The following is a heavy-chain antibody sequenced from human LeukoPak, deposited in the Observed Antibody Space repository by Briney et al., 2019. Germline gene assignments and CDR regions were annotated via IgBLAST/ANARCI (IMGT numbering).Heavy chain of an antibody. Sequence: ASVKVSCKASGYTFTSYYMHWVRQAPGQGLEWMGIINPSGGSTSYAQKFQGRVTMTRDTSTSTVYMELSSLRSEDTAVYYCARLQEGYCSTSCHSGLDYWGQGTLVTVSS. CDR2: INPSGGST. CDR3: ARLQEGYCSTSCHSGLDY. J-gene: IGHJ4*02. D-gene: IGHD2-2*02. V-gene: IGHV1-46*01. CDR1: GYTFTSYY.